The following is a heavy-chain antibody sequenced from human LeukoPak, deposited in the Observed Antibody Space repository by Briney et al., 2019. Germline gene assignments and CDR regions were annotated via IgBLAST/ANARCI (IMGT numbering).Heavy chain of an antibody. CDR2: IYYSGNT. Sequence: SDTLSLTCAVSGYSISSNNWWAWIRQPPGKGLEWIGYIYYSGNTYYNPYNPSLTSRVTMSVDTSKNQFSLKLDSVTEIDTAMYYCARNQAVAANRGAFDICRQGTMVTVSS. D-gene: IGHD6-19*01. CDR3: ARNQAVAANRGAFDI. J-gene: IGHJ3*02. V-gene: IGHV4-28*01. CDR1: GYSISSNNW.